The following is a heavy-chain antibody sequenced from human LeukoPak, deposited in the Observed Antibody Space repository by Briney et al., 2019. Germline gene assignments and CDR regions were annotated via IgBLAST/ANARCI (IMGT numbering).Heavy chain of an antibody. V-gene: IGHV4-34*01. Sequence: SETLSLTCAVYGGSFSGYYWTWIRQTPEKGLKWIGEMNPSGSTNYNPPLKSRVTISVDTSKNQFSLELSSVTAADTAVYYCARGRQDVTMIVVVMTAVSYYLDVWGKGTTVTVS. CDR1: GGSFSGYY. D-gene: IGHD3-22*01. CDR3: ARGRQDVTMIVVVMTAVSYYLDV. J-gene: IGHJ6*03. CDR2: MNPSGST.